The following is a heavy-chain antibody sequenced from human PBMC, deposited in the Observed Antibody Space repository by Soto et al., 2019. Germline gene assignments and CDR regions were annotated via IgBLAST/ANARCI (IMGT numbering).Heavy chain of an antibody. D-gene: IGHD5-12*01. Sequence: SETLSLTCTVSGGSISSYYWSWIRQPPGKGLEWIGYIYYSGSTNHNPSLKSRVTISVDTSKNQFSLKLSSVTAADTAVYYCARHAGPFSGYDPFDYWGQGTLVTVSS. CDR2: IYYSGST. CDR3: ARHAGPFSGYDPFDY. CDR1: GGSISSYY. V-gene: IGHV4-59*08. J-gene: IGHJ4*02.